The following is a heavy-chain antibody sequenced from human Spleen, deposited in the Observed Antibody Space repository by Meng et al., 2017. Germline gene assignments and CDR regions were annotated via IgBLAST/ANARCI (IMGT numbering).Heavy chain of an antibody. CDR1: GDSISSGAYY. J-gene: IGHJ4*02. CDR2: IYFSGRT. CDR3: ASVVPTAKSYYFDY. V-gene: IGHV4-30-4*08. D-gene: IGHD2-2*01. Sequence: QVQLQESGPGLVKPSQTLSLTCTVSGDSISSGAYYYSWIRQHPGKGLEWIGYIYFSGRTYYNPSLKSRVTISVDTSKNQFSLKLSSVTAADTAVYYCASVVPTAKSYYFDYWDQGTLVTVSS.